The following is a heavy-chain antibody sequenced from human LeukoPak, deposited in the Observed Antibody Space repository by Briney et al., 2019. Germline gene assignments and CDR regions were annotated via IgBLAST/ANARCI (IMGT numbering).Heavy chain of an antibody. CDR1: GFTFSTYA. Sequence: GGSLRLSCAASGFTFSTYAMHWVRQAPGKGLEWVVVISYDGSNKDYADSVKGRFTISRDNSKDTLYLQMNSLRAEDTAVYYCASRRLWLQNGESAFDYWGQGTLVTVSS. D-gene: IGHD5-18*01. J-gene: IGHJ4*02. CDR2: ISYDGSNK. V-gene: IGHV3-30-3*01. CDR3: ASRRLWLQNGESAFDY.